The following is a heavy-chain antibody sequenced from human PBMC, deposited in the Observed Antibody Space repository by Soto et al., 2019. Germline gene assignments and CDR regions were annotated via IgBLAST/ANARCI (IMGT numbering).Heavy chain of an antibody. V-gene: IGHV3-48*03. J-gene: IGHJ6*02. CDR3: ARAQIAFSTRPRGGMDV. CDR1: GFTFSSYE. CDR2: ISSSGSSI. D-gene: IGHD2-2*01. Sequence: SGCSLRLSCAAPGFTFSSYEMNWVRQAPGKGLEWVSYISSSGSSIYYADSVKGRFTISRDNDKNSLYLQMNSLRAEDTAVYYCARAQIAFSTRPRGGMDVWGQGTTLTVSS.